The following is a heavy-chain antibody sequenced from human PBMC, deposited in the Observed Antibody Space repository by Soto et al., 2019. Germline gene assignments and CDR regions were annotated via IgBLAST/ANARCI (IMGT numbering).Heavy chain of an antibody. CDR3: AKVPTIFGVVTTYFDY. V-gene: IGHV3-23*01. CDR2: ISSMGDKS. J-gene: IGHJ4*01. CDR1: GFPFINYA. D-gene: IGHD3-3*01. Sequence: PRGSLRLSCAASGFPFINYAINWVRQAPGKGLEWVSAISSMGDKSYFADSVRGRFTISRDNSKNTVYLQMNNLRVDDTAIYYCAKVPTIFGVVTTYFDYWGQGTLVTVSS.